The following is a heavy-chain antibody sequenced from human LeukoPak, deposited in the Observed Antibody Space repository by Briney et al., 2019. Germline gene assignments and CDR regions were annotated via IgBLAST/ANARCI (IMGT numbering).Heavy chain of an antibody. D-gene: IGHD2-2*01. Sequence: SETLSLTCTVSGGFISTYYWSWIRQPPGKGLEWIGYIYYSGSTNYNPSLKSRVTISVDTSKNQFSLKLSSVTAADTAVYYCARPSFSSTYAGASAYYYMDVWGKGTTVTVSS. J-gene: IGHJ6*03. CDR3: ARPSFSSTYAGASAYYYMDV. CDR1: GGFISTYY. V-gene: IGHV4-59*01. CDR2: IYYSGST.